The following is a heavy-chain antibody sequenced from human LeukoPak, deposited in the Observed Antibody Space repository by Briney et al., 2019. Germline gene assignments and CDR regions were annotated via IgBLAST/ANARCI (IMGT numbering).Heavy chain of an antibody. J-gene: IGHJ5*02. Sequence: GASVKVSCKASGGTFSSYAISWVRQAPGQGLEWMGGIIPIFGTANYAQKFQGRVTITTDESTSTAYMELSSLRSEDTAVYYCARRIAAAGVNWFDPWGQGTLVTVSS. CDR3: ARRIAAAGVNWFDP. V-gene: IGHV1-69*05. CDR2: IIPIFGTA. CDR1: GGTFSSYA. D-gene: IGHD6-13*01.